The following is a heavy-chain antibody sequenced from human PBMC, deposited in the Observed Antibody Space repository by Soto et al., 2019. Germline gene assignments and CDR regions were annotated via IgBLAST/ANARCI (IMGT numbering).Heavy chain of an antibody. CDR3: ATHPPYGPLDH. J-gene: IGHJ4*02. CDR1: GGSISSSSYY. Sequence: SETLYLTCTVSGGSISSSSYYWGWIRQPPGKGLEWIGSIYYSENTYYNPSLKSRVTISVDTSKNQFSLRLTSVTAADTAVYYCATHPPYGPLDHWGQGTLVTVSS. D-gene: IGHD4-17*01. V-gene: IGHV4-39*01. CDR2: IYYSENT.